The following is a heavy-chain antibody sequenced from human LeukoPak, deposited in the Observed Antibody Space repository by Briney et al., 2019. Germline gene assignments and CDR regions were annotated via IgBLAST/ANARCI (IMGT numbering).Heavy chain of an antibody. V-gene: IGHV4-59*12. J-gene: IGHJ4*02. CDR1: GGSISSYY. CDR2: IYYSGST. Sequence: PSETLSLTCTVSGGSISSYYWSWIRQPPGKGLEWIGFIYYSGSTNYNPSLKSRVTMSVDTSKNQFSLKLSSVTAADTAVYYCARDFSSGYYSGFDYWGQGTLVTVSS. D-gene: IGHD3-22*01. CDR3: ARDFSSGYYSGFDY.